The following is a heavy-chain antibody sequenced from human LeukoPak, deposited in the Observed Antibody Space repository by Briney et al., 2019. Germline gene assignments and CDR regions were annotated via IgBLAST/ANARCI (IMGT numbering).Heavy chain of an antibody. CDR1: GGSISSSNRY. CDR3: AKGNPYYDS. Sequence: SETLSLTCTVSGGSISSSNRYWGWIRQSPGKGLEWIGTIYYSGNTYYNPSLKSRVTISLDTSKNQFSLKLSSVTAADTAVYYCAKGNPYYDSWGQGTLVTVSS. D-gene: IGHD5-12*01. J-gene: IGHJ5*02. CDR2: IYYSGNT. V-gene: IGHV4-39*07.